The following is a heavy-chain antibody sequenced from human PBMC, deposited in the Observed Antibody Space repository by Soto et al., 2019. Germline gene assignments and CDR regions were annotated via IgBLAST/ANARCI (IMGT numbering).Heavy chain of an antibody. J-gene: IGHJ4*02. CDR2: IIPIFGTA. V-gene: IGHV1-69*13. D-gene: IGHD2-15*01. CDR1: GVTFSSYA. CDR3: ARVRLVAANPYYFDH. Sequence: ASVKFSCTSSGVTFSSYAISWVRQAPGQGLEWMGGIIPIFGTANYAQKFQGRVTITADESTSTAYMELSSLRSEDTAVYYCARVRLVAANPYYFDHWGQGILVTVSS.